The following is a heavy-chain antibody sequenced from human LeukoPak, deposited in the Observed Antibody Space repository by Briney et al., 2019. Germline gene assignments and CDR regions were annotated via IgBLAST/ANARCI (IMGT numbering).Heavy chain of an antibody. CDR3: ARDWSKDTAMGRDFDY. J-gene: IGHJ4*02. D-gene: IGHD5-18*01. CDR2: INTDGSST. V-gene: IGHV3-74*01. Sequence: PGGSLRLSCAASGFTFSSYWMHWVRQAPGKGLVWVSRINTDGSSTSYADSVKGRFTISRDNAKNSLYLQMNSLRAEDTAVYYCARDWSKDTAMGRDFDYWGQGTLVTVSS. CDR1: GFTFSSYW.